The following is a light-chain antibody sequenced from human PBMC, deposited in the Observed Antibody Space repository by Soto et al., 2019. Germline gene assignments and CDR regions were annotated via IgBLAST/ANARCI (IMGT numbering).Light chain of an antibody. CDR3: QQYNDGMT. CDR1: QSVGGN. CDR2: GAS. J-gene: IGKJ1*01. Sequence: IVMTQFPATLSVSPGETATLSCRASQSVGGNLAWYQQKPGQAPSLLIYGASTRATGIPARFSGSESGTEFTLTISSLQSEDFAIYYCQQYNDGMTFGLVTKVEFK. V-gene: IGKV3-15*01.